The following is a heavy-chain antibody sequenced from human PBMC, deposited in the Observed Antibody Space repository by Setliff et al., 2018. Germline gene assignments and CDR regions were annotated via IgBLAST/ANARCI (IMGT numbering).Heavy chain of an antibody. CDR2: ISSSGAT. J-gene: IGHJ4*02. CDR3: AREGRWDYNYPIY. V-gene: IGHV4-39*01. D-gene: IGHD5-12*01. CDR1: DDSFYSDYYF. Sequence: PSETLSLTCSVSDDSFYSDYYFWGWIRQPPGKGLEWIATISSSGATNYNSSLKSRVTLSQDVAKRQFALNLRSVTAVDTAVYYCAREGRWDYNYPIYWGQGILVTVSS.